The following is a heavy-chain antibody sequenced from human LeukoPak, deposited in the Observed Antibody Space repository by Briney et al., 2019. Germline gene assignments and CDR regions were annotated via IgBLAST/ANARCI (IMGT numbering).Heavy chain of an antibody. CDR1: GGSISSYY. Sequence: PSETLSLTCTVSGGSISSYYWSWIRQPPGKGLGWIGYIYYSGSTNYNPSLKSRVTISVDTSRNQFSLKLSSVTAADTAVYYCARESIVARSVWFDPWGQGTLVTVSS. CDR2: IYYSGST. D-gene: IGHD5-12*01. J-gene: IGHJ5*02. CDR3: ARESIVARSVWFDP. V-gene: IGHV4-59*01.